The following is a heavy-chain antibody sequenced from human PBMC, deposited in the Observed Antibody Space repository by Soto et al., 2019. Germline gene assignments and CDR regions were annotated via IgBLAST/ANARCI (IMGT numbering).Heavy chain of an antibody. CDR1: GFTFSSYW. V-gene: IGHV3-74*01. Sequence: GGSLRLSCAASGFTFSSYWMHWVRQTPGKGLVWVSRINSDGSSISYADSVKGRFTISRDNAKNTLYLQMNSLGGEDTAVYNCARGYYYMDVWGKGTTVTVSS. J-gene: IGHJ6*03. CDR3: ARGYYYMDV. CDR2: INSDGSSI.